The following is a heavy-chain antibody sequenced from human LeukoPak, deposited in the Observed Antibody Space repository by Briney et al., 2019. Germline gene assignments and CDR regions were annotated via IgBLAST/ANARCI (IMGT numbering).Heavy chain of an antibody. D-gene: IGHD7-27*01. CDR1: GGSISTYY. J-gene: IGHJ5*02. CDR2: IYYTGST. Sequence: PSETLSLTCTVSGGSISTYYWSWIRQPPGKGLEWIGYIYYTGSTSYNPSLKSRVTISVDTSKNQFSLKLSSVTAADTAVYYCARGRAGDWFDPWGQGTLVTVSS. V-gene: IGHV4-59*01. CDR3: ARGRAGDWFDP.